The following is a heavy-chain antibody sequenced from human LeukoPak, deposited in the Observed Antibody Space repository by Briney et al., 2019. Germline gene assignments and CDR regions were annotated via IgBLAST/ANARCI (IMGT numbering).Heavy chain of an antibody. CDR1: GFRFSDYY. V-gene: IGHV3-11*04. CDR2: ISSSAATT. CDR3: ARDRGSMVTTVGY. J-gene: IGHJ4*02. D-gene: IGHD4-17*01. Sequence: PGGSLRLSCVTSGFRFSDYYMMWIRQAPGKGPEWVAHISSSAATTLYADSVKGRFTVSRDNAKNSLYLEMTSLRAEDTAVYYCARDRGSMVTTVGYWGQGTLVTVSS.